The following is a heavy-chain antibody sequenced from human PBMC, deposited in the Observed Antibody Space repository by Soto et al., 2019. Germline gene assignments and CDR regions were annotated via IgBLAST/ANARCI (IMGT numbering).Heavy chain of an antibody. CDR1: GFTFSSYA. Sequence: GGSLRLSCAASGFTFSSYAMHWVRQAPGKGLEWVAVISYDGSNKYYADSVKGRFTISRDNSKNTLYLQMNSLRAEDTAVYYCAREGYCSSTSCFLGRYYYYGMDVWGQGTTVTVSS. V-gene: IGHV3-30-3*01. D-gene: IGHD2-2*01. J-gene: IGHJ6*02. CDR2: ISYDGSNK. CDR3: AREGYCSSTSCFLGRYYYYGMDV.